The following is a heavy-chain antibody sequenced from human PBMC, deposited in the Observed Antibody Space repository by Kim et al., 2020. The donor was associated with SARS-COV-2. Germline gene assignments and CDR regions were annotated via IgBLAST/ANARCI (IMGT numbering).Heavy chain of an antibody. D-gene: IGHD6-13*01. V-gene: IGHV3-30*04. Sequence: GGSLRLSCAASGFTFSSYAMHWVRQAPGKGLEWVAVISYDGSNKYYADSVKGRFTISRDNSKNTLYLQMNSLRAEDTAVYYCARVGYSNSWYSVEYYYYYYGMDVWGQGTTVTVSS. J-gene: IGHJ6*02. CDR2: ISYDGSNK. CDR3: ARVGYSNSWYSVEYYYYYYGMDV. CDR1: GFTFSSYA.